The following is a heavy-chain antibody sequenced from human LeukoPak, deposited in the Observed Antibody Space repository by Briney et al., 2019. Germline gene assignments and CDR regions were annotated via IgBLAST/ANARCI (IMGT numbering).Heavy chain of an antibody. CDR3: ARGGAYGEDY. J-gene: IGHJ4*02. Sequence: SETLSLTCTVSGGSVSSGSYYWSWIRQPPGKGLEWIGYIYYSGSTNYNPSLKSQVTISVDTSKNQFSLKLSSVTAADTAVYYCARGGAYGEDYWGQGTLVTVSS. V-gene: IGHV4-61*01. CDR1: GGSVSSGSYY. CDR2: IYYSGST. D-gene: IGHD4-17*01.